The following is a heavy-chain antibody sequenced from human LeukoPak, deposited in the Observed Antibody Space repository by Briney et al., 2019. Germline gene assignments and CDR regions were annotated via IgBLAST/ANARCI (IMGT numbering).Heavy chain of an antibody. CDR3: ARFTTPYGMDV. D-gene: IGHD3-22*01. J-gene: IGHJ6*02. Sequence: SETLSLTCTVSGGSISSGGYYWSWIRQHPGKGLEWIGYIYYSGSTYYNPSLKSRVTISVDTSKNQFSLKLSSVTAADTAVYYCARFTTPYGMDVWGQGTTVTVSS. V-gene: IGHV4-31*03. CDR1: GGSISSGGYY. CDR2: IYYSGST.